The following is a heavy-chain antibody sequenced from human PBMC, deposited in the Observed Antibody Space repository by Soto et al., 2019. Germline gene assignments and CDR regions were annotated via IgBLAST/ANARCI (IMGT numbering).Heavy chain of an antibody. V-gene: IGHV3-23*01. CDR2: ISDSGDDT. D-gene: IGHD2-21*01. CDR1: GFPFRNDA. J-gene: IGHJ4*02. CDR3: AKDLVEMAAIYGY. Sequence: PGGSLSLSCAGSGFPFRNDAMIWVRPAPGKGLEWVSTISDSGDDTYYADSVKGRFTVSRDNSKNTLFLQMSSLRAEDTAVYYCAKDLVEMAAIYGYWGQGTLVTVSS.